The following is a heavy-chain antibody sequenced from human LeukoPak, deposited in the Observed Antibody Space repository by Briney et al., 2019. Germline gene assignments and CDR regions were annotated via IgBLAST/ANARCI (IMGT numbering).Heavy chain of an antibody. D-gene: IGHD3-22*01. CDR1: GGSISSSSYY. Sequence: SETLSLTCTVSGGSISSSSYYWGWIRQPPGKGLEWIGSIYYSGSTYYNPSLKSRVTISVDTSKNQFSLKLSSVTAADTAVYYCARDPYYYYDSSGYHRWPDAFDIWGQGTMVTVSS. CDR2: IYYSGST. V-gene: IGHV4-39*07. J-gene: IGHJ3*02. CDR3: ARDPYYYYDSSGYHRWPDAFDI.